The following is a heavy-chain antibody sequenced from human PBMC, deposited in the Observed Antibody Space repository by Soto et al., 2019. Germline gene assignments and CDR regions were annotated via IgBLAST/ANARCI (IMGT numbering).Heavy chain of an antibody. V-gene: IGHV4-4*07. D-gene: IGHD3-16*01. CDR1: GGSISSYY. Sequence: QVQVQESGPGLVKPSETLSLTCTVSGGSISSYYVSWIRQSAGKGLEWIGRIDTSGTTNYNPSLKSRVTMSVDASKSQFSLNLSSVNAADTAVYYCARGPRGYVYYHGMDVWGQGTTVTVSS. CDR2: IDTSGTT. CDR3: ARGPRGYVYYHGMDV. J-gene: IGHJ6*02.